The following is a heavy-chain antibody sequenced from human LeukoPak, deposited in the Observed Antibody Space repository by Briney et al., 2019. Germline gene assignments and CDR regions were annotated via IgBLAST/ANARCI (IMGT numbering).Heavy chain of an antibody. D-gene: IGHD1-7*01. V-gene: IGHV4-59*11. CDR3: ARVSRYNWNYAAFDI. CDR2: IYYSGST. CDR1: GGSISSHY. Sequence: SETLSLTCTVSGGSISSHYWSWIRQPPGKGPEWIGYIYYSGSTNYNPSLKSRVTISVDTSKNQFSLKLSSVTAADTAVYYCARVSRYNWNYAAFDIWGQGTMVTVSS. J-gene: IGHJ3*02.